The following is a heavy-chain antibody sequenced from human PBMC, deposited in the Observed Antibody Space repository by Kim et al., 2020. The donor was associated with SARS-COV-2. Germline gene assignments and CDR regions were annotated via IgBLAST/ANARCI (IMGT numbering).Heavy chain of an antibody. CDR3: AREEGLSAFDI. CDR2: I. Sequence: IYYADSVKGRFTSSRDNAKNSLYLQMNSLRAEDTAVYYCAREEGLSAFDIWGQGTMVTVSS. V-gene: IGHV3-21*01. D-gene: IGHD3-16*02. J-gene: IGHJ3*02.